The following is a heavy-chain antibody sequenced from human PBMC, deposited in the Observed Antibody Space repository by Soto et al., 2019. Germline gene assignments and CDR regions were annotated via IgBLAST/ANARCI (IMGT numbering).Heavy chain of an antibody. CDR2: ISSYNGNT. J-gene: IGHJ4*02. V-gene: IGHV1-18*01. D-gene: IGHD2-15*01. CDR3: ARDHAKNAAGGSRDY. CDR1: GYTFTAYG. Sequence: QVQLVQSGAEVKKPGASVKVSCKASGYTFTAYGFSWVRQAPGQGLEWMGWISSYNGNTNYARKLQGRVTMTTDTATSTAYMELRSLRSDDTAVYYCARDHAKNAAGGSRDYWGQGTLVTVSS.